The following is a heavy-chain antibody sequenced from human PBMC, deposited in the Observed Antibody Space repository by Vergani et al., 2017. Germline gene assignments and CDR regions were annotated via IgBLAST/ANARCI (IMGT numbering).Heavy chain of an antibody. Sequence: QVQLQESGPGLVKPSQTLSLTCTVSGGSIRSGGYYWSWIRQHPGKGLEWIGYIYYSGSTYYNPSLKSRVTISVDRSKNQFSLKLSSVTAADTAVYYCAIQRRGYSSLSFDYWGQGTLVTVSS. V-gene: IGHV4-31*09. D-gene: IGHD6-6*01. CDR2: IYYSGST. J-gene: IGHJ4*02. CDR3: AIQRRGYSSLSFDY. CDR1: GGSIRSGGYY.